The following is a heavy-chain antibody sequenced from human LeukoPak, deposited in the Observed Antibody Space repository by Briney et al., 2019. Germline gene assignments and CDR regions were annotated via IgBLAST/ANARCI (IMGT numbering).Heavy chain of an antibody. D-gene: IGHD2-2*01. Sequence: GGSLRLSCAASGFTFSSYAMSWVRRAPGKGLEWVSTISGSGDYTYYADSVKGRFTISRDNSKNTLYLQMNRLSAEDTAVYYCARRIPATASGLDYWGQGTLVTVSS. J-gene: IGHJ4*02. CDR3: ARRIPATASGLDY. CDR2: ISGSGDYT. V-gene: IGHV3-23*01. CDR1: GFTFSSYA.